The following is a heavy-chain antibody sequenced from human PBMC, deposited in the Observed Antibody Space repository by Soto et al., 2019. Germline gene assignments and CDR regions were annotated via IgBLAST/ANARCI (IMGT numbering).Heavy chain of an antibody. CDR3: AMTVVVTHYGMDV. CDR1: GFTFSRYA. Sequence: LILSCADSGFTFSRYAMHWFRQAPGKGLEWVAVISYDGSNKYYADSVKGRFTISRDNSKNTLYLQMNSLRAEDTAVYYCAMTVVVTHYGMDVWGQGTTVTVSS. CDR2: ISYDGSNK. V-gene: IGHV3-30-3*01. J-gene: IGHJ6*01. D-gene: IGHD2-21*02.